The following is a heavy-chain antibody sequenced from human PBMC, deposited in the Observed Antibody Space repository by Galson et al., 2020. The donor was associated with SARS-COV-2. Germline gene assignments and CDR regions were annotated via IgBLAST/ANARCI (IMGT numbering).Heavy chain of an antibody. V-gene: IGHV1-18*01. D-gene: IGHD3-22*01. J-gene: IGHJ3*02. CDR1: GYTFTSYG. CDR3: ARGYYDSSGYYYDAFDS. Sequence: ASVKVSCKASGYTFTSYGISWVRQAPGQGLEWMGWISAYNGNTNYAQKLQGRVTMTTDTSTSTAYMELRSLRSDDTAVYYCARGYYDSSGYYYDAFDSWGQGTMVTVSS. CDR2: ISAYNGNT.